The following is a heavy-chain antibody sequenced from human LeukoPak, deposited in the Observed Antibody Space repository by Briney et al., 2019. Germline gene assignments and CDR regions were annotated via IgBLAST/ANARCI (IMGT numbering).Heavy chain of an antibody. Sequence: SETLSLTCTVSGGSISSSSYYWGWIRQPPGKGLEWIGSIYYSGSTYYNPSLKSRVTLSVDTSKNQFSLKLSAVTAADTAVYYCASRFSWGDYYYMDVWGKGTTVTVSS. CDR2: IYYSGST. CDR1: GGSISSSSYY. CDR3: ASRFSWGDYYYMDV. D-gene: IGHD3-16*01. V-gene: IGHV4-39*01. J-gene: IGHJ6*03.